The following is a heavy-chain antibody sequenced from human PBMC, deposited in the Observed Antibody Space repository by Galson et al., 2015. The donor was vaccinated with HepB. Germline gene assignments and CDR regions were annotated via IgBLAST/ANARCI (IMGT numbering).Heavy chain of an antibody. Sequence: SVKVSCKASGYTFTSYAMHWVRQAPGQRLEWMGWINAGNGNTKYSQKFQGRVTITRDTSASTAYMELSSLRSEDTAVYYCARDHTPHYYDSSGYYVTWVDWFDPWGQGTLVTVSS. CDR1: GYTFTSYA. CDR3: ARDHTPHYYDSSGYYVTWVDWFDP. D-gene: IGHD3-22*01. V-gene: IGHV1-3*01. J-gene: IGHJ5*02. CDR2: INAGNGNT.